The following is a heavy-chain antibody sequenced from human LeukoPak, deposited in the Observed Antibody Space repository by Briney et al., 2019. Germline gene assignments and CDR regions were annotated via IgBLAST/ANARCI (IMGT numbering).Heavy chain of an antibody. D-gene: IGHD5-12*01. Sequence: SVNVSCKAAGGAFSSYAFSWVRQPPAPGLEWMGMIIPIFSTANYAQKFQGRVTITTDESTSTAYMELSSLRSKDTAVYYCARDRGEVGYSGYELESSWFDPWGQGTLVTVSS. CDR2: IIPIFSTA. CDR3: ARDRGEVGYSGYELESSWFDP. CDR1: GGAFSSYA. V-gene: IGHV1-69*05. J-gene: IGHJ5*02.